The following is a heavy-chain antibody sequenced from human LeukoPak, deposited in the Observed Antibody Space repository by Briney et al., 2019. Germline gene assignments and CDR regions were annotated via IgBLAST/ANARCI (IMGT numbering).Heavy chain of an antibody. D-gene: IGHD2-2*01. CDR3: AALPVRYCSSTSCLGGGFDI. CDR2: IYTSGST. J-gene: IGHJ3*02. Sequence: SQTLSLTCTVSGVSISSGSYYWSWIRQPAGKGLEWIGRIYTSGSTNYNPSLKSRVTISVDTSKNQFSLTLSSVTAADTAVYYGAALPVRYCSSTSCLGGGFDIWGRGTMVTVSS. CDR1: GVSISSGSYY. V-gene: IGHV4-61*02.